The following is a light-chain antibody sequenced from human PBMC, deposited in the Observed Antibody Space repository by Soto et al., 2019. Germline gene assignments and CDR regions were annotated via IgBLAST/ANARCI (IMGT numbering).Light chain of an antibody. CDR3: QQYGGSPST. Sequence: EIVLTQSPGTLSLSPGERATLSCRASQSVSNSYLAWYQQKPGQAPRLLIYGASSRATGIPERFSGSGSGTDFTLTISRLEPEDFAVYYCQQYGGSPSTFGQGTRLAIK. V-gene: IGKV3-20*01. CDR1: QSVSNSY. J-gene: IGKJ5*01. CDR2: GAS.